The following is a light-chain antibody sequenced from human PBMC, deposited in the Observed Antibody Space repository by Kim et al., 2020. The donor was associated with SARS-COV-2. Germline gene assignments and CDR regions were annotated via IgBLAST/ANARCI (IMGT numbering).Light chain of an antibody. CDR2: EDN. V-gene: IGLV6-57*03. J-gene: IGLJ2*01. CDR1: SGSIASNY. CDR3: QSYDSSNHVV. Sequence: KTVTISCTRSSGSIASNYVQWYQQRPGSAPTTVIYEDNQRPSGVPDRFSGSIDSSSNSASLTISGLKTEEEADYYCQSYDSSNHVVFGGGTQLTVL.